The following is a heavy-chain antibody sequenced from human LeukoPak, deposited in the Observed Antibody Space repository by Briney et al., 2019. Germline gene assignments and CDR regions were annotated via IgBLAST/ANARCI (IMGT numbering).Heavy chain of an antibody. D-gene: IGHD3-22*01. Sequence: GGSLRLSCAASGFTFSSYSMNWVRQAPGKGLEWVSYISSSSSTIYYADSVKGRFTISRDNAKNSLYLQMNSPRAEDTAVYYCARGHYYDSLTDAFDIWGQGTMVTVSS. CDR1: GFTFSSYS. CDR2: ISSSSSTI. V-gene: IGHV3-48*01. J-gene: IGHJ3*02. CDR3: ARGHYYDSLTDAFDI.